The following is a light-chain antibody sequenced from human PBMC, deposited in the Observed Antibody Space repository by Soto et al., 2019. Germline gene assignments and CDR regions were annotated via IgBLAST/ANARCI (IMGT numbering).Light chain of an antibody. Sequence: EIVMTQSPATVSVSPGERATLSCSASQSVSSNLASYQQKPGQAPRLLIYGASTRATGIPARFSGSESGTEFTPAITSLQSEDFAVYYCQQYNNWSRTFGQGTKVDIK. V-gene: IGKV3-15*01. J-gene: IGKJ1*01. CDR3: QQYNNWSRT. CDR2: GAS. CDR1: QSVSSN.